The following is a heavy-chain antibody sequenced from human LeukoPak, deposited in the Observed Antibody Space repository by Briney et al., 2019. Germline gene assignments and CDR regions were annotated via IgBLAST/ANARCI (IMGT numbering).Heavy chain of an antibody. CDR1: GGSINNYY. CDR2: FYASGTT. Sequence: SETLSLTCIMSGGSINNYYWSWIRQPAGRGPEWIGRFYASGTTYYNPALNSRAAVSMDMSKNHFSLKLTSVTAADTAVYYCARSALSGFDIWGQGTMVTVSS. CDR3: ARSALSGFDI. D-gene: IGHD3-9*01. V-gene: IGHV4-4*07. J-gene: IGHJ3*02.